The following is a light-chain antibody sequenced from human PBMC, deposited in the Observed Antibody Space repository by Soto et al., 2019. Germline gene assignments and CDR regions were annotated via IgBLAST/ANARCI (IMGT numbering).Light chain of an antibody. CDR3: QQYYSYPFT. CDR1: QSIRTD. Sequence: DIVMTQSPATLSVSPGERATLSCRASQSIRTDLAWYQQKSGQGPRLLIYDASTRATGIPARFSGSGSGTEFTLTISCLQSEDFATYYCQQYYSYPFTFGPGTKVDI. J-gene: IGKJ3*01. V-gene: IGKV3D-15*01. CDR2: DAS.